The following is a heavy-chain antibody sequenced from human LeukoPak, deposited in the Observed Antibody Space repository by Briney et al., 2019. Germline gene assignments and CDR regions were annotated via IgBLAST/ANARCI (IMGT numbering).Heavy chain of an antibody. V-gene: IGHV5-51*01. CDR1: XYSFTAYX. D-gene: IGHD3-10*01. CDR3: ARPGGSGSYSRYAFHV. CDR2: IYAGDSDP. J-gene: IGHJ3*01. Sequence: ISXXGSXYSFTAYXIGXXRQXPGXXXXXXGXIYAGDSDPRYSPSFQGQVTISVDKSTSSAYLQWSSLKASDTAMYYCARPGGSGSYSRYAFHVWGQGTMVTVSS.